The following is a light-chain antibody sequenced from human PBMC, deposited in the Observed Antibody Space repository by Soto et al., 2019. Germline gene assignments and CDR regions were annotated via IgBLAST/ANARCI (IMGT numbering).Light chain of an antibody. Sequence: EIVLTQSPGTLSLSPGGRATLSCRASQPVCRNYVAWYQQIPGQTPSLLIHGASNRATGIPDRISGSGSGTDFTLTISRLEPEEFAVYYCQQYARSPLTFGGGTKVEIK. J-gene: IGKJ4*01. CDR2: GAS. CDR3: QQYARSPLT. CDR1: QPVCRNY. V-gene: IGKV3-20*01.